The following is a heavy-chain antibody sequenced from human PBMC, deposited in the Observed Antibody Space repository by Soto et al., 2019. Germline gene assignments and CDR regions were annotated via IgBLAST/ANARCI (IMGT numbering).Heavy chain of an antibody. Sequence: EVQLVESGGGLVQPGGSLRLSCAASGFTFSNYWMNWVRQAPGKGLEWVANINEDGSENYFVDSAKGRFTISRDNAKNSLYLQMSSLRAEDTAVYYCARDRFDYWGQGTLVTVSS. CDR2: INEDGSEN. CDR3: ARDRFDY. CDR1: GFTFSNYW. J-gene: IGHJ4*02. V-gene: IGHV3-7*01.